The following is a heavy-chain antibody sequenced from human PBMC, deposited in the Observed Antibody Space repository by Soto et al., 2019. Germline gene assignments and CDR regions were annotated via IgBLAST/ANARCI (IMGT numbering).Heavy chain of an antibody. Sequence: PSETLCLTCTVSVGSISIYYWSWIRQPPGKGLEWIGYIYYSGSTNYNPSLKSRVTISVDTSKNQFSLKLSSVTAADTAVYYCARGGIPARQPFDYWGQGTLVTVSS. CDR2: IYYSGST. CDR3: ARGGIPARQPFDY. CDR1: VGSISIYY. V-gene: IGHV4-59*01. D-gene: IGHD6-6*01. J-gene: IGHJ4*02.